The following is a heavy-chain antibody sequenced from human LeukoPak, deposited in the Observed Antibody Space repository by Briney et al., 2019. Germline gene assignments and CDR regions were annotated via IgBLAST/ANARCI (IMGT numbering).Heavy chain of an antibody. CDR2: ISYDGSNK. V-gene: IGHV3-30-3*01. D-gene: IGHD2-2*01. Sequence: GRSLRLSCAASGFTFSSYAMHWVRQAPGKGLEWVAVISYDGSNKYYADSVKGRFTISRDNSKNTLYLQMNSLRAEDTAVYYCARSGYCSSTSCPSLGAFDIWGQGTMVTVSS. CDR3: ARSGYCSSTSCPSLGAFDI. J-gene: IGHJ3*02. CDR1: GFTFSSYA.